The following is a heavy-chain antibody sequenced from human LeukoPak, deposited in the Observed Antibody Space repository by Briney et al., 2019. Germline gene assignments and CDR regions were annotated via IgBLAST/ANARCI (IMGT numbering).Heavy chain of an antibody. V-gene: IGHV4-34*01. J-gene: IGHJ4*02. CDR3: ASSSH. Sequence: SETLSLTCVLSGGSFSGYYWSWIRQPPGKGLEWIGEINHSGSTNYNPSLKRRVTISVDTSKNQFSLKLSSVTAADTAVYYCASSSHWGQGTLVTVSS. CDR2: INHSGST. CDR1: GGSFSGYY.